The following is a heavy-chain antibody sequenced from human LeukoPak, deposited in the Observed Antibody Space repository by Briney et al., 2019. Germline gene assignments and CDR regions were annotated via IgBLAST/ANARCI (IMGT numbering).Heavy chain of an antibody. J-gene: IGHJ3*02. CDR3: ARERRIAAAGTFDI. Sequence: PSETLSLTCTVSGGSISSYYWSWIRQPAGKGLEWIGRIYTSGSTNYNPSLKSRVTMSVDTSKNQFSLKLSSVTAADTAVYYCARERRIAAAGTFDIRGQGTMVTVSS. V-gene: IGHV4-4*07. CDR2: IYTSGST. D-gene: IGHD6-13*01. CDR1: GGSISSYY.